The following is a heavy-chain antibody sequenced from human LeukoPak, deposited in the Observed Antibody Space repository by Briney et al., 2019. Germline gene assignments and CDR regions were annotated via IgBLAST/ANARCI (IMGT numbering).Heavy chain of an antibody. D-gene: IGHD3-16*01. CDR2: IYYSGST. Sequence: PSETLSLTCTVSGGSISSSSYYWGWIRQPPGKGLEWVGSIYYSGSTYYNPSLKSRVTISVDTSKNQFSLKLSSVTAADTAVYYCARDRGELPMYYFDYWGQGTLVTVSS. CDR3: ARDRGELPMYYFDY. J-gene: IGHJ4*02. V-gene: IGHV4-39*02. CDR1: GGSISSSSYY.